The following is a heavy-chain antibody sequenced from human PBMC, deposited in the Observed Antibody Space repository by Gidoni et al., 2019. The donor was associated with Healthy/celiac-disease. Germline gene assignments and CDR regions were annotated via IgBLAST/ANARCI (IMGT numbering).Heavy chain of an antibody. Sequence: EVQLVESGGGLVQPGGSLRLSCAASGFTFSSYWMSWVRQAPGKGLEWVANIKQDGSEKYYVDSVKGRFTISRDNAKNSLYLQMNSLRAEDTAVYYCARENTTVTISGYYYYGMDVWGQGTTVTVSS. CDR3: ARENTTVTISGYYYYGMDV. J-gene: IGHJ6*02. CDR1: GFTFSSYW. V-gene: IGHV3-7*01. D-gene: IGHD4-17*01. CDR2: IKQDGSEK.